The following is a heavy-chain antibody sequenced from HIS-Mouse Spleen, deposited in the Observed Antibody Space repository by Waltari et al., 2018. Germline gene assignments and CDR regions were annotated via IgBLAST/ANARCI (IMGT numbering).Heavy chain of an antibody. Sequence: QLQLQESGPGLVKPSETLSLTCTVSGGSISSSSYYWGWIRQPPGKGLEGIGHIYYRGSTHTHPALKGRVTISVETSKTPFALKLSSVTAADTAVYYCAREIPYSSSWYDWYFDLWGRGTLVTVSS. J-gene: IGHJ2*01. CDR2: IYYRGST. CDR3: AREIPYSSSWYDWYFDL. D-gene: IGHD6-13*01. V-gene: IGHV4-39*07. CDR1: GGSISSSSYY.